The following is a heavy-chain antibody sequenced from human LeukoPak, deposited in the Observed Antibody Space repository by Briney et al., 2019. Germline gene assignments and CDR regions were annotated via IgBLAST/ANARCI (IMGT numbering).Heavy chain of an antibody. V-gene: IGHV3-21*01. CDR2: ISSSSSYI. J-gene: IGHJ6*02. D-gene: IGHD2-8*01. CDR1: GFTFSSYS. CDR3: ATSTIVQSYYYGLDV. Sequence: MPGGSLRLSCAASGFTFSSYSMNWVRQAPGKGLEWVSSISSSSSYIYYADSVKGRFTISRDNAKNTLYLQMNSLRAEDTAVYYCATSTIVQSYYYGLDVWGQGTTVTVSS.